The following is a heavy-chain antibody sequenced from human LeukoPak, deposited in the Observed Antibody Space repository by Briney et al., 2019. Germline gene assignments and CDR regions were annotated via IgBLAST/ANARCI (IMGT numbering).Heavy chain of an antibody. CDR2: IYTSGST. CDR1: GGSISSYY. V-gene: IGHV4-4*07. D-gene: IGHD6-13*01. Sequence: SETLSLTCTVSGGSISSYYWSRIRQPAGKGLEWIGRIYTSGSTNYNPSLKSRVTMSVDTSKNQFSLKLSSVTAADTAVYYCARGRSSSWYVDFDYWGQGTLVTVSS. CDR3: ARGRSSSWYVDFDY. J-gene: IGHJ4*02.